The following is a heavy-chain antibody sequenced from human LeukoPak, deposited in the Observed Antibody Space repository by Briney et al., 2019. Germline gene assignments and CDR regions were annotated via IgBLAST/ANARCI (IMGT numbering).Heavy chain of an antibody. V-gene: IGHV4-59*08. D-gene: IGHD4-17*01. Sequence: SETLSLTCSVSGGSVSSSHWNWVRQPPGKGLEWIGYIYYSGSTNYNPSLKSRVTISVDTSKNQFSLKLSSVTAADTAVYYCASYDYGDLRHYYYMDVWGKGTTVTVSS. CDR1: GGSVSSSH. J-gene: IGHJ6*03. CDR2: IYYSGST. CDR3: ASYDYGDLRHYYYMDV.